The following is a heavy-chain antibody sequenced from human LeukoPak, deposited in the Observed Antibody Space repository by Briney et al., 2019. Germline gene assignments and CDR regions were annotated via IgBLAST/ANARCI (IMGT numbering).Heavy chain of an antibody. CDR1: GFTFSDYY. CDR3: AVGYCSGGSCYASH. Sequence: PGGSLRLSCAASGFTFSDYYMSWIRQAPGKGLEWVSYISSSSSTIYNADSVKGRFTISRDNAKNSLYLQMNSLRAEDTAVYYCAVGYCSGGSCYASHWGQGTLVTVSS. J-gene: IGHJ4*02. CDR2: ISSSSSTI. D-gene: IGHD2-15*01. V-gene: IGHV3-11*04.